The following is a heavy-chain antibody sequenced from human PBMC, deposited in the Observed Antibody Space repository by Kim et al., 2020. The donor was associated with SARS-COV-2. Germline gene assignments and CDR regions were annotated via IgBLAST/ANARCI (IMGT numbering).Heavy chain of an antibody. D-gene: IGHD1-20*01. CDR2: ISGSGGST. V-gene: IGHV3-23*01. Sequence: GGSLRLSCAASGFTFSSYAMSWVRQAPGKGLECVSAISGSGGSTYYADSVKGRFTISRDNSKNTLYLQMNSLRAEDTAVYYCAKGAYNWNDGLVLDYWGQGTLVTVSS. CDR3: AKGAYNWNDGLVLDY. J-gene: IGHJ4*02. CDR1: GFTFSSYA.